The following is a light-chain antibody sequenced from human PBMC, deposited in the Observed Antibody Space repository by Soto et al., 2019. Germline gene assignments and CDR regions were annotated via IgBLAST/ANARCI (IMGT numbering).Light chain of an antibody. V-gene: IGKV1-5*01. Sequence: DIHLTQSPSFLSASVGDRVTVTFRASQSISGWLAWYQQKPGKAPKFLIYDVSNLESGVPLRFSGSGSGTEFTLTISSLQPDDFATYYCQQYSTYPWTFGQGTMV. CDR3: QQYSTYPWT. J-gene: IGKJ1*01. CDR1: QSISGW. CDR2: DVS.